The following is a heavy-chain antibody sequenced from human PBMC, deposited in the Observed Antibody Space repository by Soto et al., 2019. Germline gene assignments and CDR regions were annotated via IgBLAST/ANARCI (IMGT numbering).Heavy chain of an antibody. V-gene: IGHV1-8*01. J-gene: IGHJ6*03. Sequence: GASVKVSCKASGYTVTSYNIIWVRQATGKGLEWMGWMNPNSGNTGYAQKFQGRVTMTRNTSISTAYMELSSLRSEDTAVYYCASHIYDFWSGFSYYYMDVWGKGTTVTVSS. D-gene: IGHD3-3*01. CDR3: ASHIYDFWSGFSYYYMDV. CDR1: GYTVTSYN. CDR2: MNPNSGNT.